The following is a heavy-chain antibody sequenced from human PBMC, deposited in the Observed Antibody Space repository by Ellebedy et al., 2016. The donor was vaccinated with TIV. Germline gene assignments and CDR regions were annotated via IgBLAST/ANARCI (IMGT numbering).Heavy chain of an antibody. D-gene: IGHD4-17*01. CDR3: ARQGTTVNEAVWFDP. V-gene: IGHV5-10-1*01. Sequence: GESLKISCKGSGYSFTSYWINWVRQMPGKGLEWMGRIDPSNSQINYSPSFQGHVTISTDESITTAYLQWNSLKASDTAMYYCARQGTTVNEAVWFDPWGQGTLVTVSS. J-gene: IGHJ5*02. CDR1: GYSFTSYW. CDR2: IDPSNSQI.